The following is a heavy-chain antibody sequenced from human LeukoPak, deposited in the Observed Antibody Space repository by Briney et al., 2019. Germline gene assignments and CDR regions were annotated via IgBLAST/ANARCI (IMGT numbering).Heavy chain of an antibody. V-gene: IGHV1-69*01. CDR2: IIPIFGTA. Sequence: SVKVSCKASGGTFGSYAISWVRQAPGQGLEWMGGIIPIFGTANYAQKFQGRVTITADESTSTAYMELSSLRSEDTAVYYCARSVSTGVVAATFDYWGQGTLVTVSS. D-gene: IGHD2-15*01. CDR3: ARSVSTGVVAATFDY. CDR1: GGTFGSYA. J-gene: IGHJ4*02.